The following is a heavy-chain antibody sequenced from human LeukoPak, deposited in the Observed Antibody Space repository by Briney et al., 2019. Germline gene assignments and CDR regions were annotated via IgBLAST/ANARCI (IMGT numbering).Heavy chain of an antibody. CDR2: INPSGDRT. CDR3: ARDIVVVVAATDGDAFDI. V-gene: IGHV3-23*01. J-gene: IGHJ3*02. Sequence: GGSLRLSCAASGFIFSSHGMNWVRQAPGKGLEWVSGINPSGDRTYYVDSVKGRFTISRDNAKNSLYLQMNSLRAEDTAVYHCARDIVVVVAATDGDAFDIWGQGTMVTVSS. CDR1: GFIFSSHG. D-gene: IGHD2-15*01.